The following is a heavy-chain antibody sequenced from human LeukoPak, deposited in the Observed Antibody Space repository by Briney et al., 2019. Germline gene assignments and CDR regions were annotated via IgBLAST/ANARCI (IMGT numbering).Heavy chain of an antibody. CDR3: ARLRVEVNSYSYGIAGMDV. J-gene: IGHJ6*02. Sequence: PSETLSPTSTVSGGSISSYYWSWIRQPPGKGLEWIGYIYYSGSTNYNPSLKSRVTISVDTSKNQFSLKLSSVTAADTAVYYCARLRVEVNSYSYGIAGMDVWGQGTTATVSS. CDR2: IYYSGST. CDR1: GGSISSYY. D-gene: IGHD5-18*01. V-gene: IGHV4-59*08.